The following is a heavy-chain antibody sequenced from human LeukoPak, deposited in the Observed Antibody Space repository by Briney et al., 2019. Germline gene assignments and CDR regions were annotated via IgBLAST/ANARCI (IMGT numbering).Heavy chain of an antibody. CDR1: GFTFTNYS. J-gene: IGHJ4*02. D-gene: IGHD2-21*02. Sequence: PGGSLRLSCAASGFTFTNYSMNWVRQAPGKGLEWVSSISSSSTIYYADSVKGRFTISRDNAKNSLYLQMNSLRAEDTAVYYCARGGDIDYWGQGTLVTVSS. CDR3: ARGGDIDY. V-gene: IGHV3-69-1*01. CDR2: ISSSSTI.